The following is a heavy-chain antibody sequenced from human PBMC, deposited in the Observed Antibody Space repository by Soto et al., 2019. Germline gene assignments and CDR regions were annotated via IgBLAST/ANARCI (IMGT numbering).Heavy chain of an antibody. CDR1: GGSISSSNW. V-gene: IGHV4-4*02. CDR2: IYHSGST. J-gene: IGHJ6*02. CDR3: ARRFGELLYYYYYGMDV. Sequence: ASETLSLTCAVSGGSISSSNWWSWVRQPPGKGLEWIGEIYHSGSTNYNPSLKSRVTISVDKSKNQFSLKLSSVTAADTAVYYCARRFGELLYYYYYGMDVWGQGTTVTVSS. D-gene: IGHD3-10*01.